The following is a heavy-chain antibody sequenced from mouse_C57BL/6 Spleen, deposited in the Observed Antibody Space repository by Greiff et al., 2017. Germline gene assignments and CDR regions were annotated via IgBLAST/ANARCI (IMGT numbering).Heavy chain of an antibody. V-gene: IGHV1-4*01. CDR2: INPSSGYT. J-gene: IGHJ1*03. Sequence: QVQLQQSGAELARPGASVKMSCKASGYTFTSYTMHWVKQRPGQGLEWIGYINPSSGYTKYNQKFKDKATLTADKSSSTAYMQLSSLTSEDSAVYYCAGTTVVGYVDVWGTGTTVTVSS. CDR3: AGTTVVGYVDV. CDR1: GYTFTSYT. D-gene: IGHD1-1*01.